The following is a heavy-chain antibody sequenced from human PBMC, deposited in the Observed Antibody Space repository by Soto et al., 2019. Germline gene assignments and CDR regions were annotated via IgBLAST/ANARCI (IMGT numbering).Heavy chain of an antibody. J-gene: IGHJ5*02. CDR1: GFTFSSFT. D-gene: IGHD6-25*01. V-gene: IGHV3-23*01. CDR3: ASGRLAALFDP. Sequence: EVQLLESGGGLVQPGGSLRLSCAASGFTFSSFTMTWVRQAPGKGLEWVSSISGSGGTTHYADSVKGRFTISRDNSKNTLYLQMNSLRAEDTAVYYCASGRLAALFDPWGQGTLVTVSS. CDR2: ISGSGGTT.